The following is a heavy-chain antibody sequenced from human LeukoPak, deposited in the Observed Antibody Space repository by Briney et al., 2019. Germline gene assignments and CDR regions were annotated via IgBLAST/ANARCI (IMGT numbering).Heavy chain of an antibody. V-gene: IGHV3-15*01. CDR3: TTALPGSSWYGFDY. CDR1: GFTFSNAW. CDR2: IKSKTDGGTT. Sequence: GGSLRLPCAASGFTFSNAWMSWVRQAPGKGLEWVGRIKSKTDGGTTDYAAPVKGRFTISRDDSKNTLYLQMNSLKTEDTAVYYCTTALPGSSWYGFDYWGQGTLVTVSS. J-gene: IGHJ4*02. D-gene: IGHD6-13*01.